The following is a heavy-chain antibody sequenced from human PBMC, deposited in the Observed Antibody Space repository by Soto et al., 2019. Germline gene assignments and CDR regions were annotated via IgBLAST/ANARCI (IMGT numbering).Heavy chain of an antibody. CDR3: ARANSFLLWFGELSHFDY. J-gene: IGHJ4*02. D-gene: IGHD3-10*01. Sequence: ASVKVSCKASGYTFTSYAMHWVRQAPGERLEWLGWINAGNGNTKYSQKFQGRVTITRDTSASTAYMELSSLRSEDTAVYYLARANSFLLWFGELSHFDYWGQGTLVTVSS. V-gene: IGHV1-3*01. CDR1: GYTFTSYA. CDR2: INAGNGNT.